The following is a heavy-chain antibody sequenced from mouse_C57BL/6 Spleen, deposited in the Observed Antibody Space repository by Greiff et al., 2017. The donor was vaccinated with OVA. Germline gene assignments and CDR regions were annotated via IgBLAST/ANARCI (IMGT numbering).Heavy chain of an antibody. CDR1: GYSFTDYN. V-gene: IGHV1-39*01. CDR2: INPNYGTT. Sequence: VQLQQSGPELVKPGASVKISCKASGYSFTDYNMNWVKQSNGKSLEWIGVINPNYGTTSYNQKFKGKATLTVDQSSSTAYMQLNSLTSEDSAVYYCARTEVFITTVVAKGYFDVWGTGTTVTVSS. CDR3: ARTEVFITTVVAKGYFDV. J-gene: IGHJ1*03. D-gene: IGHD1-1*01.